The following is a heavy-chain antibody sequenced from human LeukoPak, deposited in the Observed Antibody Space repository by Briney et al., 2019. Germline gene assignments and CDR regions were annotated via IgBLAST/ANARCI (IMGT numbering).Heavy chain of an antibody. Sequence: SGGSLRLSCAASGFTFSSYWMSWVRQAPGKGLEWVANIKQDGSEKYYVDSVKGRLTISRDNAKNSLYLQMSSLRAEDTAVYYCARIRYQLLRDNWFDPWGQGTLVTVSS. CDR3: ARIRYQLLRDNWFDP. CDR1: GFTFSSYW. CDR2: IKQDGSEK. V-gene: IGHV3-7*03. J-gene: IGHJ5*02. D-gene: IGHD2-2*01.